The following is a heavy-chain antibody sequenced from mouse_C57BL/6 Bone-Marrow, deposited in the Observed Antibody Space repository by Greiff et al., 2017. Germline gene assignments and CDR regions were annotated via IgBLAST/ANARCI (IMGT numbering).Heavy chain of an antibody. J-gene: IGHJ4*01. CDR2: INPNNGGT. Sequence: DVQLQESGPELVKPGASVKIPCKASGYTFTDYNMDWVKQSHGKSLEWIGDINPNNGGTIYNQKFKGKATLTVDKSSSTAYMVLRSLTSEDTAVYYCGRSYGNRGAMGYWGRGTSVIVSS. V-gene: IGHV1-18*01. CDR3: GRSYGNRGAMGY. D-gene: IGHD1-1*01. CDR1: GYTFTDYN.